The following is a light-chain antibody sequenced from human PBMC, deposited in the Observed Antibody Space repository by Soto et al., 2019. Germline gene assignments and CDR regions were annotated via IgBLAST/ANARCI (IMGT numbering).Light chain of an antibody. CDR2: DAS. CDR1: QSISNR. Sequence: DIQMTQSPSTLSASVVDGVTITCRASQSISNRLAWYQQRPGKAPKYLIYDASTLDSGAPSRFSGSGSGTEFTLSISSLQPDDFATYYCQQYNIYPWTFGQGTKVDI. V-gene: IGKV1-5*01. J-gene: IGKJ1*01. CDR3: QQYNIYPWT.